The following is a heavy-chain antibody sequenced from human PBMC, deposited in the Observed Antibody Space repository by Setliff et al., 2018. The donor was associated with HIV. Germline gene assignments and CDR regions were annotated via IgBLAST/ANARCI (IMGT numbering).Heavy chain of an antibody. CDR2: IYTSGST. CDR1: GGSISSYY. D-gene: IGHD2-2*01. V-gene: IGHV4-4*07. J-gene: IGHJ4*02. CDR3: ARSLIVPAALGDYFDY. Sequence: SETLSLTCTVSGGSISSYYWSWIRQPAGKGLEWIGRIYTSGSTNYNPSLKSRVTMSVDTSKNQFSLKLSSVTAADTAVYYCARSLIVPAALGDYFDYWGQGTLGTVS.